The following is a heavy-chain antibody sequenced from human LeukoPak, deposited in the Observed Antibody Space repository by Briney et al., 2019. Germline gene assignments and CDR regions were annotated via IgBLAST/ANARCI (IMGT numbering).Heavy chain of an antibody. CDR2: ISGSGGST. CDR3: AKDRAGIAAAGRPYFDY. CDR1: GFTFSSYG. Sequence: GGSLRLSCAASGFTFSSYGMHWVRQAPGKGLEWVSAISGSGGSTYYADSVKGRFTISRDNSKNTLYLQMNNLRAEDTAVYYCAKDRAGIAAAGRPYFDYWGQGTLVTVSS. D-gene: IGHD6-13*01. V-gene: IGHV3-23*01. J-gene: IGHJ4*02.